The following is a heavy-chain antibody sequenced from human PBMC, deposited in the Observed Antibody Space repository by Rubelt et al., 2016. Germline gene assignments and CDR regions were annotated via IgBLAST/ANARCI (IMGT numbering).Heavy chain of an antibody. J-gene: IGHJ4*02. CDR1: GGSISSSSYY. Sequence: QLQLQESGPGLVKPSETLSLTCTVSGGSISSSSYYWGWIRQPPGKGLEWSGSIYYSGSTYYNTSLKSRVTISVDTSKNQFSLKLSSVTAADTAVYYCAKSPPGYFDWLLFRGLGSYYFDYWGQGTLVTVSS. CDR2: IYYSGST. CDR3: AKSPPGYFDWLLFRGLGSYYFDY. D-gene: IGHD3-9*01. V-gene: IGHV4-39*01.